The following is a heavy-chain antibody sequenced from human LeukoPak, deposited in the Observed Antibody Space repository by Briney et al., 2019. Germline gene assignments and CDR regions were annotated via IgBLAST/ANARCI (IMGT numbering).Heavy chain of an antibody. CDR1: GYTFTGYY. J-gene: IGHJ4*02. CDR3: ARDMGSIAARLPPH. V-gene: IGHV1-2*02. D-gene: IGHD6-6*01. CDR2: INPNSGGT. Sequence: ASVKVSCKASGYTFTGYYMHWVRQAPGQGLEWMGWINPNSGGTNYAQKLQGRVTMTTDTSTSTAYMELRSLRSDDTAVYYCARDMGSIAARLPPHWGQGTLVTVSS.